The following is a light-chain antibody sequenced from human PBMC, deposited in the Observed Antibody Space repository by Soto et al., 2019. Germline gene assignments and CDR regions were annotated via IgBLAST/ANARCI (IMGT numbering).Light chain of an antibody. Sequence: DIQMTQSPSSLSASVGDRVTITCRASQGIITYLAWYQQKPGKAPKLLIYAASTLQSGVTSRFSGSGSGTDFTLTISGLQPEDVATYDCQKYNSAPLSFSGGTKVEI. CDR3: QKYNSAPLS. CDR2: AAS. J-gene: IGKJ4*01. V-gene: IGKV1-27*01. CDR1: QGIITY.